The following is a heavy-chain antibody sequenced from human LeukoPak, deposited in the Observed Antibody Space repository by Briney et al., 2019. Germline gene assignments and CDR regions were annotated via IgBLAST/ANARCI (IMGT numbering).Heavy chain of an antibody. D-gene: IGHD6-19*01. CDR1: GFTFSNYA. Sequence: PWGSLRLSCADSGFTFSNYAMHWVRQASGKGLEWLSIISWNSGYIDYADSVKGRVTISRDNAKKSLDLQMNSLRAEDTAFYYCAKVRGTYSSGYFFHYWGQGTLVTVSS. CDR2: ISWNSGYI. CDR3: AKVRGTYSSGYFFHY. J-gene: IGHJ4*02. V-gene: IGHV3-9*01.